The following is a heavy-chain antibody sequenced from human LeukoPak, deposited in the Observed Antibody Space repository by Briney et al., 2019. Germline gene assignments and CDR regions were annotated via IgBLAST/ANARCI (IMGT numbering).Heavy chain of an antibody. V-gene: IGHV3-23*01. D-gene: IGHD3-22*01. CDR1: GFTFSSYA. CDR3: AKDQGKRLNYYDSSGYPFDY. J-gene: IGHJ4*02. Sequence: GGSLRLSCAASGFTFSSYAMSWVRQAPGKGLEWVSGISGSGGSTYYADSVKGRFTISRDNSKNTLYLQMNSLRAEDTAVYYCAKDQGKRLNYYDSSGYPFDYWGQGTLVTVSS. CDR2: ISGSGGST.